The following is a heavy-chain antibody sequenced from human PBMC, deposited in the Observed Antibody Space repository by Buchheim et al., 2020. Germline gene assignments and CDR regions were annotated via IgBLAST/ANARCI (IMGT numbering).Heavy chain of an antibody. CDR2: VYHSGYK. CDR1: GDSISNSKW. CDR3: MGGEEYSWGY. V-gene: IGHV4-4*02. J-gene: IGHJ4*02. D-gene: IGHD5-18*01. Sequence: QVQLQESGPGLVKPSGTLSLTCTVSGDSISNSKWWSWIRQPPGKGLEWIGEVYHSGYKNYNPALKSRANISIDKYKNQFSPTLESVTATDTDVYYCMGGEEYSWGYWGQGTL.